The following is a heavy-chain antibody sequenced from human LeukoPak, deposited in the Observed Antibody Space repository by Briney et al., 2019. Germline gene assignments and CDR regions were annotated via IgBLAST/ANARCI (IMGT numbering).Heavy chain of an antibody. D-gene: IGHD6-19*01. Sequence: RPGGSLRLSCAASGFTFSSYAMSWVRQAPGKGLEWVSAISGSGGSTYYADSVKGRFTVSRDNSKNTLYLQMNSLRAEDTAVYYCAKVPSTAPYSSGWYWFDPWGQGTLVTVSS. V-gene: IGHV3-23*01. J-gene: IGHJ5*02. CDR3: AKVPSTAPYSSGWYWFDP. CDR1: GFTFSSYA. CDR2: ISGSGGST.